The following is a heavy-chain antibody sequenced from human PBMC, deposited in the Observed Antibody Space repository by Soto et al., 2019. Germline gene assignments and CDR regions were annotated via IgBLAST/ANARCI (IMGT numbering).Heavy chain of an antibody. CDR1: GFTFSSYW. V-gene: IGHV3-74*01. J-gene: IGHJ5*02. CDR3: TREDYYNFWSGYYQSIKGWFDP. D-gene: IGHD3-3*01. Sequence: PGGSLRLSCAASGFTFSSYWMHWVRQAPGKGLVWVSHINSDGSNTNYADSVKGRFTISRDNAKNTLYLQMNSLRAEDTALYYCTREDYYNFWSGYYQSIKGWFDPWGQGTLVTVSS. CDR2: INSDGSNT.